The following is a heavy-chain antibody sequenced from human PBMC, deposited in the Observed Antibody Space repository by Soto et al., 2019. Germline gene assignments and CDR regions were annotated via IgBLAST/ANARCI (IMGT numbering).Heavy chain of an antibody. V-gene: IGHV3-48*03. Sequence: GGSLRLSCAASGFTSSSYEMNWVRQAPGKGLEWVSYISSSGSTIYYADSVKGRFTISRDNAKNSLYLQMNSLRAEDTAVYYCARVTYYYDSSGYYSAPRAFDIWGQGTMVTVSS. J-gene: IGHJ3*02. CDR1: GFTSSSYE. D-gene: IGHD3-22*01. CDR3: ARVTYYYDSSGYYSAPRAFDI. CDR2: ISSSGSTI.